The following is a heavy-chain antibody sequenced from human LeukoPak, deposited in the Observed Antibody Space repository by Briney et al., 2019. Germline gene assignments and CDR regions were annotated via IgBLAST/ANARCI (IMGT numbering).Heavy chain of an antibody. CDR1: GGSISTYY. CDR2: IYYSGNT. CDR3: ARRRVSTAFDY. J-gene: IGHJ4*02. Sequence: SETLSLTCTVSGGSISTYYWGWIRQPPGKGLEWIGSIYYSGNTYYNSSLKSRVTISVDTSKTQFSLRLNSVTAADTAVYYCARRRVSTAFDYWGQGTLVIVSS. V-gene: IGHV4-39*01. D-gene: IGHD4-17*01.